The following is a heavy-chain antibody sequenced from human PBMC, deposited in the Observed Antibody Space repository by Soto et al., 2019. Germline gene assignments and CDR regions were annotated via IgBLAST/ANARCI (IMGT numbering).Heavy chain of an antibody. V-gene: IGHV3-30-3*01. D-gene: IGHD2-8*01. CDR3: AREAQNGAADY. CDR2: ISYDGSNR. Sequence: QVQLVESGGGVVQPGRSLRLSCAASGLTLSNYAMHWVRQAPGKGLEWVAVISYDGSNRYYADSVKGRFTISRDNSKNKVYMQMKSVSAEDKAVYDCAREAQNGAADYWGQDTLVTVS. CDR1: GLTLSNYA. J-gene: IGHJ4*02.